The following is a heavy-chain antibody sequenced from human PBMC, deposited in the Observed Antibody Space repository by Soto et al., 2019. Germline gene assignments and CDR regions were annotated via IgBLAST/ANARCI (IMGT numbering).Heavy chain of an antibody. Sequence: ASVKVSCKTSGYTFTSYAIHWVRQAPGQRLEWMGWINADNGDTKCSQKFSGRVTITRDTSANTAFMELSSLRSEDTAMYYCARELQGIYYFDFWGQGTLVTVSS. D-gene: IGHD4-4*01. CDR1: GYTFTSYA. CDR2: INADNGDT. V-gene: IGHV1-3*01. CDR3: ARELQGIYYFDF. J-gene: IGHJ4*02.